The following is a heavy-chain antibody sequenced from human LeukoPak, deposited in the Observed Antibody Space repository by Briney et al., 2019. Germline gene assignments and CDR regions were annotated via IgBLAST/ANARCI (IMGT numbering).Heavy chain of an antibody. CDR3: AKNPPSRITFFGGPKGDCFAP. CDR1: GFTFSSYW. V-gene: IGHV3-74*01. J-gene: IGHJ5*02. CDR2: INSDGSST. D-gene: IGHD3-3*01. Sequence: GGSLRLSCAASGFTFSSYWMHWVRQAPGKGLVWVSRINSDGSSTSYADSVKGRFTISRDNAKNTLYLQMNSLRAEDTAVYYWAKNPPSRITFFGGPKGDCFAPWGQETLVTVP.